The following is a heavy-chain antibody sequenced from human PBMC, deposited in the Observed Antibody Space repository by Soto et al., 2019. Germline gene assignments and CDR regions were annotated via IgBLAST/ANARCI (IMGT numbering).Heavy chain of an antibody. CDR2: ISATGTT. V-gene: IGHV4-4*07. CDR1: GDSMSTYY. Sequence: PSETLSLTCTVSGDSMSTYYWNWIRQSAEKGLEWIGRISATGTTTYIPSLKSRITLSVDTSKNEFSLNLEFVTAADTAVYFCATDQSGAADFWGQGTMVTVSS. J-gene: IGHJ3*01. CDR3: ATDQSGAADF.